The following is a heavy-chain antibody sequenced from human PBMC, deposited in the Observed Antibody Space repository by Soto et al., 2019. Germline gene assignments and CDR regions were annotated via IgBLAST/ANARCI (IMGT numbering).Heavy chain of an antibody. Sequence: GALRLSCAASGFIFNIYGMHWVRQAPDKGLEWVALISYDGSNQYYADSVKGRSTISRDNSKNTLFLQMNSLRADDTAVYYCAKDQASGQGSFDSWGQGTLVTVSS. CDR2: ISYDGSNQ. CDR1: GFIFNIYG. J-gene: IGHJ4*02. CDR3: AKDQASGQGSFDS. V-gene: IGHV3-30*18.